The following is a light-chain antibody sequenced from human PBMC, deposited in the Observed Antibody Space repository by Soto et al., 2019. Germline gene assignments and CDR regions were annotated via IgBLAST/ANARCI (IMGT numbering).Light chain of an antibody. CDR3: QQYNNWPFT. V-gene: IGKV3-15*01. CDR2: SAS. CDR1: QSVSSN. Sequence: EIVMTQSPATLSVSPGERATLSCRASQSVSSNLAWYQQKPGQAPRLLIYSASTRATGIPARFSGSGSGTEFTLIISSLQSEDFAVYYCQQYNNWPFTFGPGTKVDIK. J-gene: IGKJ3*01.